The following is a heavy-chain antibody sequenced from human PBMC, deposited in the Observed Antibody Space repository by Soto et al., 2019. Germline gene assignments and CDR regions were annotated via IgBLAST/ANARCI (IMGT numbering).Heavy chain of an antibody. J-gene: IGHJ4*02. V-gene: IGHV3-15*01. CDR2: IKSKTDGGTT. CDR1: GFTFSNSW. D-gene: IGHD1-26*01. Sequence: GGSLSLSCAASGFTFSNSWMSWVRQAPGKGLEWVGRIKSKTDGGTTDYAAPVKGRFTISRDDSKNTLYLQMNSLKTEDTAVYYCTMEVGATTVYWGQGTLVTVSS. CDR3: TMEVGATTVY.